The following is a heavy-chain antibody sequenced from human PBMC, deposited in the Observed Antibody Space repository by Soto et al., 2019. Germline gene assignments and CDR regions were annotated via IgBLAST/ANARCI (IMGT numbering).Heavy chain of an antibody. Sequence: VQLVESGGGVVQPGRSLRLSCAASGFTVSDYAMHWVRQAPGKGLEWVAVVSHDGRNTHYADSVKGRFTISRDSSKNTVALEMTSLRAEATAVYYCATGGRQWLVTSDFNYWGQGALVTVSS. CDR3: ATGGRQWLVTSDFNY. CDR2: VSHDGRNT. CDR1: GFTVSDYA. D-gene: IGHD6-19*01. J-gene: IGHJ4*02. V-gene: IGHV3-30*03.